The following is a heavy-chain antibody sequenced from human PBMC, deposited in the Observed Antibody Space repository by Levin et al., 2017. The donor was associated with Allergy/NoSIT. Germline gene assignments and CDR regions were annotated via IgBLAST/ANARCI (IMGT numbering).Heavy chain of an antibody. CDR3: SYYDSSGYPRLDY. D-gene: IGHD3-22*01. CDR1: GGTFSSYA. Sequence: ASVKVSCKASGGTFSSYAISWVRQAPGQGLEWMGGIIPIFGTANYAQKFQGRVTITADESTSTAYMELSSLRSEDTAVYYCSYYDSSGYPRLDYWGQGTLVTVSS. J-gene: IGHJ4*02. V-gene: IGHV1-69*13. CDR2: IIPIFGTA.